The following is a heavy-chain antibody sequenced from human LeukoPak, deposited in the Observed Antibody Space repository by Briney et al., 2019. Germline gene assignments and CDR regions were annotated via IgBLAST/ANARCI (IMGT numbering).Heavy chain of an antibody. V-gene: IGHV3-74*01. J-gene: IGHJ6*03. Sequence: PGGSLRLSCAASGFTFTGNSMHWVRQGPGKGLVWVARIHRDGGMTRYADSVEGRFTISRDNAKNTLYLQMNSLRAKDTAIYYCVRETGTIGYYMDVWGKGTTVTVSS. CDR1: GFTFTGNS. CDR2: IHRDGGMT. CDR3: VRETGTIGYYMDV. D-gene: IGHD2-15*01.